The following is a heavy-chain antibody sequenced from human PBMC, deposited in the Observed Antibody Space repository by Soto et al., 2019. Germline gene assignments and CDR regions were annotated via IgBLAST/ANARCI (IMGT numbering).Heavy chain of an antibody. V-gene: IGHV1-18*01. J-gene: IGHJ4*02. CDR1: GYTFSSYF. CDR3: ARDLPPVDY. CDR2: ISAYNGNT. Sequence: QVQLVQSGAEVKKPGASVKVSCKASGYTFSSYFISWVRQAPGQGLEWMGWISAYNGNTNYAQNLPGRVTMTTDTSTSTAYMALRSLRSADTAVYSCARDLPPVDYWGQGTLVTVSS.